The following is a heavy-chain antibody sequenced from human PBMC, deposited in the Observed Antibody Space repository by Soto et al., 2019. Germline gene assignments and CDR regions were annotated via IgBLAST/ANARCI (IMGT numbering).Heavy chain of an antibody. CDR1: GGSMRNYY. J-gene: IGHJ4*02. CDR2: VYHSGST. CDR3: TSSYSTSSSPDY. Sequence: SETLSLTCSVSGGSMRNYYWNWIRQPPGRGLEWIGYVYHSGSTNYNPSLKSRVSMSVDVSRNHFSLTLHSVTAADTAVYFCTSSYSTSSSPDYWGQGTLVTVPQ. V-gene: IGHV4-59*01. D-gene: IGHD6-6*01.